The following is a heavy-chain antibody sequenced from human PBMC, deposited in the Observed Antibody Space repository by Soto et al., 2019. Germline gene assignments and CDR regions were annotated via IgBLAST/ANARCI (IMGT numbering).Heavy chain of an antibody. Sequence: PGGSLLLSYASSGFHCSSYIRNLVRPAPGKGLEWVPSISSSSSYIYYADSVKGRFTISRDNAKNSLYLQMNSLRAEDTAVYYCARDSSSYYYYYGMDVWGQGTTVTVSS. CDR3: ARDSSSYYYYYGMDV. V-gene: IGHV3-21*01. CDR1: GFHCSSYI. J-gene: IGHJ6*02. CDR2: ISSSSSYI.